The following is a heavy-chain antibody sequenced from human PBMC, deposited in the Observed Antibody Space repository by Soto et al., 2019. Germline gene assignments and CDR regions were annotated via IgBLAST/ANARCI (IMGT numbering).Heavy chain of an antibody. CDR3: ARDLSDSSSSDGMDV. CDR1: GFTFSSYA. D-gene: IGHD6-6*01. Sequence: GGSLRLSCAASGFTFSSYAMHWVRQAPGKGLEWVAVISYDGSNKYYADSVKGRFTISRDNSKNTLYLQMNSLRAEDTAVYYCARDLSDSSSSDGMDVWGQGTTVTVSS. J-gene: IGHJ6*02. CDR2: ISYDGSNK. V-gene: IGHV3-30-3*01.